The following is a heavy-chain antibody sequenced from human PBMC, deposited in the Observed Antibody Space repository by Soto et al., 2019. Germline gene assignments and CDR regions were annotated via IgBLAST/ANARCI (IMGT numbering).Heavy chain of an antibody. CDR2: ISSSSSYI. V-gene: IGHV3-21*01. CDR3: VREDLGVRTAGSGSYYKHQAGDYYYYYMDV. J-gene: IGHJ6*03. CDR1: GFTFSSYS. D-gene: IGHD3-10*01. Sequence: GGSLRLSCAASGFTFSSYSMNWVRQAPGKGLEWVSSISSSSSYIYYADSVKGRFTISRDNAKNSLYLQMNSLRAEDTAVYYCVREDLGVRTAGSGSYYKHQAGDYYYYYMDVWGKGTTVTVSS.